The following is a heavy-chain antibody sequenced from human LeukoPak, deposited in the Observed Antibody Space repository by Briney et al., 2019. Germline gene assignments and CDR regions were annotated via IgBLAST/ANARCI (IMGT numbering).Heavy chain of an antibody. Sequence: GGSLRLSCTASGFSLSDYEINWVRQAPGKGLEWVSYINTGSSSIYYADSLKGRFTISRDNAKDSLYLQMNSLRAEDTAVYYCARRYLWFGEFHYYYYYGMDVWGKGTTVTVSS. J-gene: IGHJ6*04. CDR1: GFSLSDYE. CDR2: INTGSSSI. D-gene: IGHD3-10*01. CDR3: ARRYLWFGEFHYYYYYGMDV. V-gene: IGHV3-48*03.